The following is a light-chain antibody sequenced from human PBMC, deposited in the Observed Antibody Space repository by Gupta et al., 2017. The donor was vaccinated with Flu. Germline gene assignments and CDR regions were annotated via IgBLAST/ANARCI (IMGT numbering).Light chain of an antibody. CDR1: QSVSSY. CDR3: QQRSNWPLIT. CDR2: DAS. Sequence: IVLPQSPATLSLSPGERATLSCRASQSVSSYLAWYQQKPGQAPRLLIYDASNRATGIPARLSGSGSGTDFTLTISSLEPEDFAVYYCQQRSNWPLITFGQGTRLEIK. J-gene: IGKJ5*01. V-gene: IGKV3-11*01.